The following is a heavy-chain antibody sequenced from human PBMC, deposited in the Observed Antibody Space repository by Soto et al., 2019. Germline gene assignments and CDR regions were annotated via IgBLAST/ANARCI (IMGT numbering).Heavy chain of an antibody. Sequence: GASVKVSCKASGGTFSSYAISWVRQAPGQGLEWMGGIIPIFGTANYAQKFQGRVTITADESTSTAYMELSSLRSEDTAVYYCAGERGKRAWELTPYFDYWGQGTLVTVSS. CDR3: AGERGKRAWELTPYFDY. J-gene: IGHJ4*02. CDR2: IIPIFGTA. V-gene: IGHV1-69*13. D-gene: IGHD1-26*01. CDR1: GGTFSSYA.